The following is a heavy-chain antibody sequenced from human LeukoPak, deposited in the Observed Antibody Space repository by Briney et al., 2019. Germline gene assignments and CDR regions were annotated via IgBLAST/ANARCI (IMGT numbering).Heavy chain of an antibody. Sequence: ASVKVFCKASGYTFTGYYMHWVRQAPGRGLEWMGWINPNSGATKYAQKFQGRVTMTRDTSISTAYMEVSRLRFDDTAVYYCARDGGWYQLLWWFDPWGRGTLVTVSS. D-gene: IGHD2-2*01. CDR1: GYTFTGYY. CDR3: ARDGGWYQLLWWFDP. V-gene: IGHV1-2*02. CDR2: INPNSGAT. J-gene: IGHJ5*02.